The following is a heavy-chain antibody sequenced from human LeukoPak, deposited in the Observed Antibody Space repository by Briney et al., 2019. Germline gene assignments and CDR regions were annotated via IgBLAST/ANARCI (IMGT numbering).Heavy chain of an antibody. CDR3: ARGVPVTGYCSGGSCLYFDY. Sequence: SETLSLTCTVSGGSISSGGYYWSWIRQHPGKGLEWIGYIYYSGSTYYNPSLKSRVTISVDTSKNQFSLKLSSVTAADTAVYYCARGVPVTGYCSGGSCLYFDYWGQGTLVTVPS. CDR1: GGSISSGGYY. J-gene: IGHJ4*02. CDR2: IYYSGST. D-gene: IGHD2-15*01. V-gene: IGHV4-31*03.